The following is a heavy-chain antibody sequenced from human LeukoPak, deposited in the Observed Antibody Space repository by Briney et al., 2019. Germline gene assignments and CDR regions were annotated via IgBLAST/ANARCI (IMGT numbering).Heavy chain of an antibody. D-gene: IGHD4-17*01. Sequence: TGGSLRLSCAASGFTVSSTYMSWVRQAPGKGLEWVSALYSGDTTYYADSVKGRFTISRDNSKNTLYLQMNSLRAEDTAVYYCAREVMAYGDYVRYFDLWGRGTPVTVSS. J-gene: IGHJ2*01. V-gene: IGHV3-66*02. CDR1: GFTVSSTY. CDR3: AREVMAYGDYVRYFDL. CDR2: LYSGDTT.